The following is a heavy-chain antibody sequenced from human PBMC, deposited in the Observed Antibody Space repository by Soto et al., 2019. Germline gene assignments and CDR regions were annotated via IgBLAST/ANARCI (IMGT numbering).Heavy chain of an antibody. CDR1: GGTFSSYA. J-gene: IGHJ4*02. Sequence: QVQLVQSGAEVKKPGSSVKVSCKASGGTFSSYAISWVRQAPGQGLEWMGGIIPIFGTANYAQKFQGRVTITADESTSTAYVELSSLRSEDTAVYYCASTGRPNGYYDSSGYYWDYWGQGTLVTVSS. D-gene: IGHD3-22*01. CDR3: ASTGRPNGYYDSSGYYWDY. CDR2: IIPIFGTA. V-gene: IGHV1-69*01.